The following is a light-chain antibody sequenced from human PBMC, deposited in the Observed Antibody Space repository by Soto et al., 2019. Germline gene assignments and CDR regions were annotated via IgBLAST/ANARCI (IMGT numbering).Light chain of an antibody. Sequence: ELVVTQSQGTLSLSPGERVALSCRASQSVRGSSLAWYQQKPGQAPRLLIYEASMRAPGIPHRFSGSGSGTDFIRIINKLESDYLALYFCQQYASSPHNFGHGTKRE. CDR2: EAS. CDR1: QSVRGSS. CDR3: QQYASSPHN. J-gene: IGKJ2*01. V-gene: IGKV3-20*01.